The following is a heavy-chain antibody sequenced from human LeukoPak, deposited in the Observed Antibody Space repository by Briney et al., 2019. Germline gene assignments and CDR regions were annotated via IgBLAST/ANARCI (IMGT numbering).Heavy chain of an antibody. D-gene: IGHD4-17*01. J-gene: IGHJ4*02. CDR2: ISYDGSNK. V-gene: IGHV3-30*04. Sequence: GGSLRLSCAASGFTFSSYAMHWVRQAPGKGLEWVAVISYDGSNKYYADSVKGRFTISRDNSKNTLYLQMNSLRAEDTAVYYCARAPYGRPPDYWGQGTLVTVSP. CDR1: GFTFSSYA. CDR3: ARAPYGRPPDY.